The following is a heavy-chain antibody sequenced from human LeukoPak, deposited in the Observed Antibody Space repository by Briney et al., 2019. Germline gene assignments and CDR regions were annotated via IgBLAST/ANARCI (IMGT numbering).Heavy chain of an antibody. Sequence: PGGSLRLSCAASGFTFSSYSMNWVRQAPGKGLEWVSYISSSSSTIYYADSVKGRFTISRDNAKNSLYLQMNSLGAEDTAVYYCARNYYDSSGYPNFDYWGQGTLVTVSS. CDR1: GFTFSSYS. J-gene: IGHJ4*02. V-gene: IGHV3-48*01. D-gene: IGHD3-22*01. CDR3: ARNYYDSSGYPNFDY. CDR2: ISSSSSTI.